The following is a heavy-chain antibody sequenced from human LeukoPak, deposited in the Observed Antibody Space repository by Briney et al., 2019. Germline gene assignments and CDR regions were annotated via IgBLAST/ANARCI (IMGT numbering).Heavy chain of an antibody. D-gene: IGHD5-24*01. J-gene: IGHJ5*02. CDR1: GGSISSYY. CDR3: ARLGRDGYNWGFDP. Sequence: SETLSLTCTVSGGSISSYYWSWIRQPPGKRLEWIGYIYCSGSTNYNPSLKSRVTISVDTSKNQFSLKLSSVTAADTAVYYCARLGRDGYNWGFDPWGQGTLVTVSS. CDR2: IYCSGST. V-gene: IGHV4-59*08.